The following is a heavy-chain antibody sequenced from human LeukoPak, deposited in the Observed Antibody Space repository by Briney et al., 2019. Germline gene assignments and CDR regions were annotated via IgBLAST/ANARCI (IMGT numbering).Heavy chain of an antibody. Sequence: PGRSLRLSCAASGFTFSSYGMHWVRQAPGKGLEWVAVISYDGSNKYYADSVKGRFTISRDNSKNTLYLQMNSLRAEDTAVYYCARDGIDSSGYRAPGPLGYWGQGTLVTVSS. D-gene: IGHD3-22*01. J-gene: IGHJ4*02. CDR2: ISYDGSNK. CDR1: GFTFSSYG. CDR3: ARDGIDSSGYRAPGPLGY. V-gene: IGHV3-30*03.